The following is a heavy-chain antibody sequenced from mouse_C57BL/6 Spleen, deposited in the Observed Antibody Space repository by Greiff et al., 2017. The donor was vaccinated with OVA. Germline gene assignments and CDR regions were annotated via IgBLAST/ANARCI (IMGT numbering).Heavy chain of an antibody. D-gene: IGHD1-2*01. Sequence: QVQLQQPGAELVKPGASVKMSCKASGYTFTSYWITWVKQRPGQGLEWIGDIYPGSGSTNYNEKFKSKATLTVDTSSSTAYMQLSSLTSEDSAVYYCARDSITTAPMDYWGQGTSVTVSS. CDR1: GYTFTSYW. CDR2: IYPGSGST. J-gene: IGHJ4*01. CDR3: ARDSITTAPMDY. V-gene: IGHV1-55*01.